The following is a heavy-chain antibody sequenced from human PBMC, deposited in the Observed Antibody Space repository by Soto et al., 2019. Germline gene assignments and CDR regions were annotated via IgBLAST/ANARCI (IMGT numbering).Heavy chain of an antibody. Sequence: GGSLRLSCAASGFIFSDYYMSWIRQAPGKGLEWVSYISSSSSYTNYADSVKGRFTISRDNAKNSLYLQMNSLRAEDTAVYYCARLPEAVAGTGFDYWGQGTLVTVSS. J-gene: IGHJ4*02. CDR3: ARLPEAVAGTGFDY. CDR1: GFIFSDYY. D-gene: IGHD6-19*01. V-gene: IGHV3-11*03. CDR2: ISSSSSYT.